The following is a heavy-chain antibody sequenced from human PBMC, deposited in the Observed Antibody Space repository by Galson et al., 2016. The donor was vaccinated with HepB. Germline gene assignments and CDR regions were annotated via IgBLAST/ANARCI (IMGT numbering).Heavy chain of an antibody. V-gene: IGHV3-23*01. J-gene: IGHJ4*02. CDR3: AKGTTLQVHFGYFDH. CDR1: GFTFSNYA. Sequence: SLRLSCAASGFTFSNYAMSWVRQAPGKGLEWVSGISDSGGSTYFADSVMGRFTISRDNSRNTLYLQMNSLRVEDTAVYHCAKGTTLQVHFGYFDHWGQGTLVTVSS. D-gene: IGHD1/OR15-1a*01. CDR2: ISDSGGST.